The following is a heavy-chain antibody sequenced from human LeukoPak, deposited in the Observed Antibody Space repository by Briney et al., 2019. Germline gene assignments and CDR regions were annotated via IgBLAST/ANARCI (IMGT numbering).Heavy chain of an antibody. CDR3: ARRRKRYYYGSGPLRWFDP. CDR1: GGSISNYY. CDR2: IYYSGST. V-gene: IGHV4-39*07. Sequence: SETLSLTCTVSGGSISNYYWGWIRQPPGEGLEWIGSIYYSGSTYYNSSLQSRVTISVDTSKNQFSLKLSSVTAADTAVYYCARRRKRYYYGSGPLRWFDPWGQGTLVTVSS. J-gene: IGHJ5*02. D-gene: IGHD3-10*01.